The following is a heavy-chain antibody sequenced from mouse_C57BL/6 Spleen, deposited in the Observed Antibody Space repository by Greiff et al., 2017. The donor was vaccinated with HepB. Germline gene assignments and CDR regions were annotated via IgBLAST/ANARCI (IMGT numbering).Heavy chain of an antibody. CDR1: GFTFSDYG. CDR2: ISSGSSTI. J-gene: IGHJ1*03. V-gene: IGHV5-17*01. Sequence: EVQLMESGGGLVKPGGSLKLSCAASGFTFSDYGMHWVRQAPEKGLEWVAYISSGSSTIYYADTVKGRFTISRDNAKNTLFLQMTSLRSEDTAMYYCANSTVVATRYFDVWGTGTTVTVSS. D-gene: IGHD1-1*01. CDR3: ANSTVVATRYFDV.